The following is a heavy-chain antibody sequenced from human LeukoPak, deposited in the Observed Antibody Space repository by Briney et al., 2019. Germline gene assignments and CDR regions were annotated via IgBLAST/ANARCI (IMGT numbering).Heavy chain of an antibody. CDR2: INPNSGGT. CDR1: GYTFTGYY. D-gene: IGHD2-2*02. J-gene: IGHJ5*02. V-gene: IGHV1-2*02. Sequence: AASVKVSCKASGYTFTGYYMHWVRQAPGQGLEWMGWINPNSGGTNYAQKFQGRVTMTRDTSISTAYMELSRLRSDDTAVYYCARDRDCSSTSCYTSWSDPWGQGTLVTVSS. CDR3: ARDRDCSSTSCYTSWSDP.